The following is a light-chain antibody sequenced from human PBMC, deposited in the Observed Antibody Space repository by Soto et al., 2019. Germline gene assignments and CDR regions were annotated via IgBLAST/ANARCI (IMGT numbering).Light chain of an antibody. J-gene: IGKJ4*01. Sequence: EIVLTQSPDTLSLSPGERATLSCGASQSVDNYLAWYQQRPGQAPRLLIYDASNRASGIPARFSGSGSGTDFTLTISSLEPEDFAVYYCQQRSTGPPLSFGVGTKVEIK. CDR3: QQRSTGPPLS. CDR1: QSVDNY. V-gene: IGKV3-11*01. CDR2: DAS.